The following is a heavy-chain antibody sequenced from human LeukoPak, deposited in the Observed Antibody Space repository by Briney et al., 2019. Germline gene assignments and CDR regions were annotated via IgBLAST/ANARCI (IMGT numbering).Heavy chain of an antibody. CDR3: ARDLVPAATSYWFDP. CDR2: IYYSGST. CDR1: GGSISSYY. D-gene: IGHD2-2*01. J-gene: IGHJ5*02. Sequence: SETLSLTCTVSGGSISSYYWSWIRQPPGKGLDCIGYIYYSGSTNYNPSLKSRVTISVDTSKNQFSLKLSSVTAADTAVYYCARDLVPAATSYWFDPWGQGTLLTVSS. V-gene: IGHV4-59*01.